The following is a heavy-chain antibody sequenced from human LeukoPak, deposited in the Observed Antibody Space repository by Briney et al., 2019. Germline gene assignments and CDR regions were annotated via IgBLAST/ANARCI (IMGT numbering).Heavy chain of an antibody. Sequence: GGSLRLSCADSGFIFSDYYMSWIRQAPGKGLEWVSYISSSGSIIYYADSVKGRFTISRDNAKNSLYLQMNILRAEDTAVYYCAREGAPDAFDIWGQGTMVTVSS. CDR1: GFIFSDYY. CDR3: AREGAPDAFDI. CDR2: ISSSGSII. J-gene: IGHJ3*02. V-gene: IGHV3-11*01. D-gene: IGHD1-26*01.